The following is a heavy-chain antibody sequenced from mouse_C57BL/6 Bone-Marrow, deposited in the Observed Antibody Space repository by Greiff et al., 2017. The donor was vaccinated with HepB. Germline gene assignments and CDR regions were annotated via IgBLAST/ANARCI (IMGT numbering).Heavy chain of an antibody. Sequence: EVKLVESGEGLVKPGGSLKLSCAASGFTFSSYAMSWVRQTPEKRLEWVAYISSGGDYIYYADTVKGRFTISRDNDRNTLYLQMSSLKSEDTAMYYCTRGNYDYPTYAMDYWGQGTSVTVSS. D-gene: IGHD2-4*01. CDR1: GFTFSSYA. V-gene: IGHV5-9-1*02. CDR3: TRGNYDYPTYAMDY. CDR2: ISSGGDYI. J-gene: IGHJ4*01.